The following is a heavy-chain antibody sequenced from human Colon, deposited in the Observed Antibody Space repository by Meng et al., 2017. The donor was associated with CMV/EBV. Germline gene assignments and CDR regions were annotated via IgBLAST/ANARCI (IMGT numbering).Heavy chain of an antibody. Sequence: SRKISGAASGFTFDDYAMHWVRQAPGKGLEWVSGISWNSGSIGYADSVKGRFTISRDNAKNSLYLQMNSLRAEDTALYYCAKAPGYSSSPGYYYGMDVWGQGTTVTVSS. CDR3: AKAPGYSSSPGYYYGMDV. CDR2: ISWNSGSI. D-gene: IGHD6-13*01. CDR1: GFTFDDYA. J-gene: IGHJ6*02. V-gene: IGHV3-9*01.